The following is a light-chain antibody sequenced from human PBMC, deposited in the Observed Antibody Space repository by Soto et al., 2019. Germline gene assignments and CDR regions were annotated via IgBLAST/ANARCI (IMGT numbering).Light chain of an antibody. CDR1: SSDVGGNKY. CDR2: DVS. V-gene: IGLV2-14*03. Sequence: QSVLTQPASVSGSPGQSITISCTGTSSDVGGNKYVSWYQHYPGKAPKLMICDVSNRPSGVSNRFSGSKSGNTASLTISGPQAEDEADYYCSAFTGTTYVFGTGTKAPS. CDR3: SAFTGTTYV. J-gene: IGLJ1*01.